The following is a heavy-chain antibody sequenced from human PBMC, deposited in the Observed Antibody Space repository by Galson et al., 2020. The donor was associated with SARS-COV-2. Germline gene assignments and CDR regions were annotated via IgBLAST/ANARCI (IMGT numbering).Heavy chain of an antibody. Sequence: SETLSLTCAVFGGSFGGQYWNWIRQSPDKGLEWIGQIDQSGDTIYSPSLRGRVTISLDTSKNQFSLNLHSVITADTAVYYCARIREDYRAYDGFQIWGQGTVVTVSS. CDR2: IDQSGDT. J-gene: IGHJ3*02. V-gene: IGHV4-34*01. CDR1: GGSFGGQY. CDR3: ARIREDYRAYDGFQI. D-gene: IGHD4-17*01.